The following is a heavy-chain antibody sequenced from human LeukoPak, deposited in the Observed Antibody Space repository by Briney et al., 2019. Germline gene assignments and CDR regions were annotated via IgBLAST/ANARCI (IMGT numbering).Heavy chain of an antibody. V-gene: IGHV3-23*01. CDR2: ISDSGRST. CDR3: AKMGQQLVKGIFR. J-gene: IGHJ4*02. D-gene: IGHD6-13*01. Sequence: GGSLRLSCAASGFSFSTYAMSWVRQAPGKGLEWVSSISDSGRSTFYADSVKGRFTISRDNSKNTLYLQMNSLRAEDTAVYYCAKMGQQLVKGIFRWGQGTLVTVSS. CDR1: GFSFSTYA.